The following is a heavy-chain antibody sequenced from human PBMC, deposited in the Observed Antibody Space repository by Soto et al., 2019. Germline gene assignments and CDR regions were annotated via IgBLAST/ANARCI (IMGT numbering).Heavy chain of an antibody. J-gene: IGHJ4*02. CDR2: ISYDGSNK. CDR1: GFTFSSYA. Sequence: GSLRLSCSASGFTFSSYAMHGVRQAPGKGLEWVAVISYDGSNKYYADSVKGRFTISRDNSKNTLYLQMNSLRAEDTAVYYCASLIVGANRNYFDYWGQGTMVTVSS. D-gene: IGHD1-26*01. CDR3: ASLIVGANRNYFDY. V-gene: IGHV3-30-3*01.